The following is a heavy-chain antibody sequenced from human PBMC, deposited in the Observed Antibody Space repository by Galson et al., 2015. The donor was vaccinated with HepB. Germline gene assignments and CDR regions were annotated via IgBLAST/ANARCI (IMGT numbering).Heavy chain of an antibody. Sequence: SLRLSCAASGLTFSSYALTWVRQTPGKGLEWVSTISGSGDSTYHADSVKGRFTISRDNSKHTLYLHMSSLRVEDTALYFCAIARGFGEFLGWGQGTLVTVSS. V-gene: IGHV3-23*01. D-gene: IGHD3-10*01. CDR1: GLTFSSYA. CDR3: AIARGFGEFLG. CDR2: ISGSGDST. J-gene: IGHJ4*02.